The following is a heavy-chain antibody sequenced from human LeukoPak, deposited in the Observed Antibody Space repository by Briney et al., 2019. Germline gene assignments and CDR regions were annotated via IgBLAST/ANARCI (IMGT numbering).Heavy chain of an antibody. Sequence: SVKVSCKASGGTFSSYAISWVRQAPGQGLEWMGRIIPILGIANYAQKFQGRVTITADKSTSTAYMELSSLRSEDTAVYYCASVGYYYDSSGHGDYFDYWGQGTLVTVSS. D-gene: IGHD3-22*01. CDR3: ASVGYYYDSSGHGDYFDY. CDR2: IIPILGIA. J-gene: IGHJ4*02. V-gene: IGHV1-69*04. CDR1: GGTFSSYA.